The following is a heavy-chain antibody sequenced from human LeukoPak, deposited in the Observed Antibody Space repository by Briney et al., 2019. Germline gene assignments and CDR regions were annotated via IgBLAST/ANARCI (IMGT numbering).Heavy chain of an antibody. CDR1: GGSISSYY. CDR3: ARALPWGIVVVPAAIPGWFDP. V-gene: IGHV4-59*08. D-gene: IGHD2-2*02. J-gene: IGHJ5*02. CDR2: IYYSGST. Sequence: SETLSLTCTVSGGSISSYYWSWIRQPPGKGLEWIGYIYYSGSTNYNPSLKSRVTISVDTSKNQFSLKLSSVTAADTAVYYCARALPWGIVVVPAAIPGWFDPWGQGTLVTVSS.